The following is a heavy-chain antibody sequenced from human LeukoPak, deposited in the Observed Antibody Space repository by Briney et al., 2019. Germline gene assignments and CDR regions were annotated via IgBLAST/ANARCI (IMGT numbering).Heavy chain of an antibody. V-gene: IGHV3-9*01. CDR1: GFTFDDYA. CDR2: ISWNSGSI. D-gene: IGHD1-1*01. Sequence: GGSLRLSCAASGFTFDDYAMHWVRQAPGKGLEWVSGISWNSGSIGYADSVKGRFTISRDNAKNSLYLQMNSLRAEDTALYYCARDMEPDAFDIWGQGTMVTVSS. CDR3: ARDMEPDAFDI. J-gene: IGHJ3*02.